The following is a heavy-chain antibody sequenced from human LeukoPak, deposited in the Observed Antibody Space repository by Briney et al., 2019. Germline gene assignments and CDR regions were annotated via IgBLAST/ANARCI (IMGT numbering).Heavy chain of an antibody. D-gene: IGHD1-1*01. CDR1: GNYW. V-gene: IGHV3-74*01. J-gene: IGHJ4*02. CDR2: INSDGSWT. CDR3: ARGGSRHPSPEDY. Sequence: GGSLRLSCAASGNYWMHWVRQAPGKGLVWVSHINSDGSWTSYADSVKGRFTISKDNAKNTVYLQMSSLRAEDTAVYYCARGGSRHPSPEDYWGRGTLVTVSS.